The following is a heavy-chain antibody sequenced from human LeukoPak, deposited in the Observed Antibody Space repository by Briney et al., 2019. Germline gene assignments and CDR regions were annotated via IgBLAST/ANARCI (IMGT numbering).Heavy chain of an antibody. CDR3: ARDAADYDFWSGYPELP. J-gene: IGHJ5*02. CDR1: GFTFSSYA. CDR2: ISSNGGST. Sequence: GGSLRLSCAASGFTFSSYAMHWVRQAPGKGLEYVSAISSNGGSTYYANSVKGRFTISRDNSKNTLYLQMNSLRAEDTAVYYCARDAADYDFWSGYPELPWGQGTLVTVSS. D-gene: IGHD3-3*01. V-gene: IGHV3-64*01.